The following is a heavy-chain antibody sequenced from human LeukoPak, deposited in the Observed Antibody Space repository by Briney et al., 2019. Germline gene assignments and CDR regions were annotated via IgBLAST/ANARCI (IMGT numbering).Heavy chain of an antibody. V-gene: IGHV3-48*02. CDR1: GFTFSSYS. Sequence: GGSLRLSCATSGFTFSSYSMSWVRQAPGKGLEWVSYISSSSSTIYYADSVKGRFTISRDNAKNSLYLQMNSLRDEDTAVYYCARDHRSIAVAGWFDPWGQGTLVTVSS. CDR2: ISSSSSTI. D-gene: IGHD6-19*01. J-gene: IGHJ5*02. CDR3: ARDHRSIAVAGWFDP.